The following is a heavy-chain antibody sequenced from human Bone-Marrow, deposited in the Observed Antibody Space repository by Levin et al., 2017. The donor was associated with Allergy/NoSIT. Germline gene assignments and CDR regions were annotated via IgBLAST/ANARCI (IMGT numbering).Heavy chain of an antibody. CDR2: IYSGGST. J-gene: IGHJ4*02. D-gene: IGHD3-10*01. CDR1: GFTVSSNY. V-gene: IGHV3-53*01. Sequence: GESLKISCAASGFTVSSNYMSWVRQAPGKGPEWVSVIYSGGSTYYADSVKGRFTISRDNSKNTLYLQMNSLRAEDTAVYYCARGWFGELLSHWCQGTLVTVSS. CDR3: ARGWFGELLSH.